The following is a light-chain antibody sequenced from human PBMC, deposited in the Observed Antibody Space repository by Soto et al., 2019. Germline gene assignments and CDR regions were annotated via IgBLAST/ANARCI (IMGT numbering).Light chain of an antibody. CDR2: EVS. J-gene: IGLJ2*01. Sequence: QSARTQPASVSGSPGQSITISCTGTSSDVGGYKHVAWYQQHPGKAPKLMIYEVSNRPSGVSNRFSASKSGNTASLTISGLQAEDEADYFCSSYTSGATLVFGGGTKLTVL. CDR1: SSDVGGYKH. CDR3: SSYTSGATLV. V-gene: IGLV2-14*01.